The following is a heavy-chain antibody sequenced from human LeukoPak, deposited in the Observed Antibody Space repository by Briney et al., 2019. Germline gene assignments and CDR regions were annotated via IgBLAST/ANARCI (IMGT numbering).Heavy chain of an antibody. CDR2: IYYSGST. D-gene: IGHD2-2*01. CDR1: GGSISSYY. Sequence: PSETLSLTCTVSGGSISSYYWGWIRQPPGKGLEWIGSIYYSGSTYYNPSLKSRVTISVDTSKNQFSLKLSSVTAADTAVYYCARVIRRTSCKYFDYWGQGTLVTVSS. J-gene: IGHJ4*02. V-gene: IGHV4-39*07. CDR3: ARVIRRTSCKYFDY.